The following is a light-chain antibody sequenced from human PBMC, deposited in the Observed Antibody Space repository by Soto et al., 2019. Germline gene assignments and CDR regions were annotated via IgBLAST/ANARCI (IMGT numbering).Light chain of an antibody. CDR3: QQYDNLPLT. CDR1: LGISNS. V-gene: IGKV1-33*01. Sequence: DIQMTQSPSSLSASVGDRVTITCQATLGISNSLNWYQQTPGKAPKLLIYDASTLETGVPSRFSGSGSGTDFTFTISSLQPEDIATYYCQQYDNLPLTFGGGTKVDIK. CDR2: DAS. J-gene: IGKJ4*01.